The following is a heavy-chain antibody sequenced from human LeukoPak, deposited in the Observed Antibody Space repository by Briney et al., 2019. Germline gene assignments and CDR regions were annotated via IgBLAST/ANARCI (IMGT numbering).Heavy chain of an antibody. CDR3: ARSLRGAAHHFDY. D-gene: IGHD6-6*01. V-gene: IGHV4-39*01. CDR1: GGSISGSSYY. CDR2: IYYSGNT. J-gene: IGHJ4*02. Sequence: SETLSLTCTVSGGSISGSSYYWGWIRQPRGKGLEWIGSIYYSGNTYYNPSLKSRVTISVDTSKNQFSLKLSSVTAADTAVYYCARSLRGAAHHFDYWGQGTLVTVSS.